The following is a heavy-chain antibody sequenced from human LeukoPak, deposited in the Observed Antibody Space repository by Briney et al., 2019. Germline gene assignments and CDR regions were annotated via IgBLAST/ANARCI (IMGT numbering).Heavy chain of an antibody. CDR3: ARSGIYDILTGYYYFDY. Sequence: GSLRLSCAASGFTFSCYWMSWVRQAPGEGLEWVANIKQDGSEKYYVDSVKGRFTISRANAKNSLYLQMNSLRAEDTAVYYCARSGIYDILTGYYYFDYWAREPWSPSPQ. CDR1: GFTFSCYW. D-gene: IGHD3-9*01. J-gene: IGHJ4*02. CDR2: IKQDGSEK. V-gene: IGHV3-7*01.